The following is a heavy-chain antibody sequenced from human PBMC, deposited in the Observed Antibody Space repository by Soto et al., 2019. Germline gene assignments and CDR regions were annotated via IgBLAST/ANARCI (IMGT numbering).Heavy chain of an antibody. J-gene: IGHJ3*01. Sequence: SETLSLTCRVSGDSISDTIYFWAWIRQSPGKGLEWIANIYYTGTTFYNPSLRNRVSMTIDASKNRFSLNLSSVTASDTALYYCARHEYVSSSYDLLDVWGRGTMVTV. CDR1: GDSISDTIYF. D-gene: IGHD3-22*01. CDR3: ARHEYVSSSYDLLDV. CDR2: IYYTGTT. V-gene: IGHV4-39*01.